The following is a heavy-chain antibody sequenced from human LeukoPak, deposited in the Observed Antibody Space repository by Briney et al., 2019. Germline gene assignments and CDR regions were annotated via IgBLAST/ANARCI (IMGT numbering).Heavy chain of an antibody. V-gene: IGHV1-2*04. CDR3: ARDGGYCSSTSCLYYYYGMDV. CDR2: INPNSGGT. J-gene: IGHJ6*02. CDR1: GYTFTDYY. D-gene: IGHD2-2*03. Sequence: ASVKVSCKASGYTFTDYYMHWVRQAPGQGLEWMGRINPNSGGTNYAQKFQGWVTMTRDTSISTAYMELSRLRSDDTAVYYCARDGGYCSSTSCLYYYYGMDVWGQGTTVTVSS.